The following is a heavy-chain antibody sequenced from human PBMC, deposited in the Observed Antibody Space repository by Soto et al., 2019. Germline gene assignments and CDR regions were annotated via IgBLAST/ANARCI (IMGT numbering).Heavy chain of an antibody. J-gene: IGHJ6*02. D-gene: IGHD3-16*01. CDR2: IGTAGDT. V-gene: IGHV3-13*01. CDR3: ARYYAYADYGMDV. CDR1: GFTFSSYD. Sequence: EVQLVESGGGLVQPGGSLRLSCAASGFTFSSYDMHWVRQATGKGLEWVSGIGTAGDTYYPGSVKGRFTISRENAKNSLYLPLNSTIVGDTAVYYWARYYAYADYGMDVWGQGTTVTVSS.